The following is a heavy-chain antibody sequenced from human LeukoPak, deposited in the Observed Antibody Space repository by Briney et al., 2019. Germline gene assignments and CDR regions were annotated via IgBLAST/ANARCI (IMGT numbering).Heavy chain of an antibody. V-gene: IGHV3-21*01. CDR2: ISSSSSYI. J-gene: IGHJ6*02. CDR1: GFTVSSYS. CDR3: ARERGIDGMDV. Sequence: GGSLRLSCAASGFTVSSYSMNWVRQAPGKGLEWVSSISSSSSYIYYADSVKGRFTISRDNAKNSLYLQMNSLRAEDTAVYYCARERGIDGMDVWGQGTTVTVSS. D-gene: IGHD1-1*01.